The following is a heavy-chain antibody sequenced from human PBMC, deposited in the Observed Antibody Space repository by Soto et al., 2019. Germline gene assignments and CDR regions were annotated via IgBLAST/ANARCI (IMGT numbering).Heavy chain of an antibody. Sequence: ASVKVSCKASGYTFTNYGVSWVRQAPGQGLEWVGWINTYNGNTKNSQRLQGRVTLTTDTSTSTAYMDLTSLTSDDTAVYYCANSGWYNPDGYFQHWGQGTLVTVSS. CDR1: GYTFTNYG. J-gene: IGHJ1*01. D-gene: IGHD6-19*01. V-gene: IGHV1-18*01. CDR2: INTYNGNT. CDR3: ANSGWYNPDGYFQH.